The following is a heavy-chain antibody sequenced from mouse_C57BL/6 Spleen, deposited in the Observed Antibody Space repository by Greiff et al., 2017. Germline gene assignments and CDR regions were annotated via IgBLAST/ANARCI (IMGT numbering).Heavy chain of an antibody. CDR3: ARYGNSGGFAY. V-gene: IGHV7-3*01. CDR1: GFTFTDYY. D-gene: IGHD2-1*01. Sequence: EVKLVESGGGLVQPGGSLSLSCAASGFTFTDYYMSWVRQPPGKALEWLGFIRNKANGYTTEYSASVKGRFTISRDNSHSILYLQMNALRAEDIATYYCARYGNSGGFAYWGQGTLVTVSA. J-gene: IGHJ3*01. CDR2: IRNKANGYTT.